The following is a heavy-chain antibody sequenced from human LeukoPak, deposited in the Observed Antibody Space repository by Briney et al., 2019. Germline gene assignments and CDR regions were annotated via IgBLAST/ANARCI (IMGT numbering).Heavy chain of an antibody. CDR1: GSTFSDYY. J-gene: IGHJ4*02. Sequence: GGSLRLSCAASGSTFSDYYMSWIRQAPGKGLEWVSYISSSGSTIYYADSVKGRFTISRDNTKNSLYLRMNSLRAEDTAVYYCARDNYYDSSGYYDYWGQGTLVTVSS. CDR2: ISSSGSTI. D-gene: IGHD3-22*01. CDR3: ARDNYYDSSGYYDY. V-gene: IGHV3-11*04.